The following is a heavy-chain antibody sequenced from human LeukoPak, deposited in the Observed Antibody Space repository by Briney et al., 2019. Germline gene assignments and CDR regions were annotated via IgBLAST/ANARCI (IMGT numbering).Heavy chain of an antibody. CDR1: GGSISSYY. J-gene: IGHJ4*02. Sequence: PSETLCLTCTVSGGSISSYYRSWIRQPPGKGLEWIGYIYYSGSTNYNPSLKSRVTISVDTSKNQFSLRLSSVTAADTAVYYCARVTGYMTEDYFDYWGQGTLITVSS. D-gene: IGHD6-13*01. V-gene: IGHV4-59*01. CDR3: ARVTGYMTEDYFDY. CDR2: IYYSGST.